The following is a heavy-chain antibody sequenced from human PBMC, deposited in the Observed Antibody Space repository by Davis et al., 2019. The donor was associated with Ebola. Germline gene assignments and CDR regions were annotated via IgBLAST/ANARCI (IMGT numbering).Heavy chain of an antibody. V-gene: IGHV3-74*01. CDR3: AKQLGSGFMYDGMDV. D-gene: IGHD3-3*01. CDR2: INSDGTTT. J-gene: IGHJ6*02. CDR1: RFTFSDSW. Sequence: GESLKISCAASRFTFSDSWMHWVRPVPGKGLMWVARINSDGTTTHYADSVKGRFTISRENSKNSIFLQLNSLRAEDTAVYYCAKQLGSGFMYDGMDVWGQGTTVTVSS.